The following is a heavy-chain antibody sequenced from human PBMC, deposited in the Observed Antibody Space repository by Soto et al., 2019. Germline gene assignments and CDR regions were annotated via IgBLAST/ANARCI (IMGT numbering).Heavy chain of an antibody. D-gene: IGHD6-19*01. CDR2: ISKDGLDR. V-gene: IGHV3-30*19. Sequence: XESLLLSCVVSGFTLSDFGMHWVRQSPGEGLAWVASISKDGLDRYYSESVKGRFTISRDDSKNTVFLQMNSLKVEDTAAYFCASPREGQWLVFDHWGQRALVTVSS. CDR3: ASPREGQWLVFDH. J-gene: IGHJ4*02. CDR1: GFTLSDFG.